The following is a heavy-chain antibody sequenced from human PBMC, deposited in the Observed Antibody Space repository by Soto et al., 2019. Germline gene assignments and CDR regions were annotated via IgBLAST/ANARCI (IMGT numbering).Heavy chain of an antibody. CDR1: GFTFSSYA. D-gene: IGHD2-2*01. V-gene: IGHV3-23*01. CDR3: AKDREVVPAAMTQGFDY. J-gene: IGHJ4*02. Sequence: EVQLLASGGGLVQPGGSLRLSCAASGFTFSSYAMSWVRQAPGKGLEWVSAISGSGGSTYYADSVKGRFTISRDNSKNTRYLQMNRLRAEDTAVYYCAKDREVVPAAMTQGFDYWGQGTLVTVSS. CDR2: ISGSGGST.